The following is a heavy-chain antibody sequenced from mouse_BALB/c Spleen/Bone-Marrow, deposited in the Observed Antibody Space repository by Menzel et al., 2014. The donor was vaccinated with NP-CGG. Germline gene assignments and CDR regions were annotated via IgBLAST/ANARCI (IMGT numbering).Heavy chain of an antibody. V-gene: IGHV1S81*02. CDR2: INPSNGGT. CDR1: GYTFTSYY. Sequence: LQEPGAELAKPGDSVKLSCKASGYTFTSYYMYWVKQKPGQGLEWIGEINPSNGGTNFNEKFKSRATLTVDKSSSTAYMQLSSLTSEDSAVYYCTRLPHWGQGTSVTVSS. J-gene: IGHJ4*01. CDR3: TRLPH. D-gene: IGHD6-1*01.